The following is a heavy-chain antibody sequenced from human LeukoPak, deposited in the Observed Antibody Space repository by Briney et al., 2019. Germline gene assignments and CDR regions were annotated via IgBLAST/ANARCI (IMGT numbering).Heavy chain of an antibody. Sequence: KPSETLSLTCTVSGGSFSSDNYYWAWIRQPPGKGLQWVGSIYYSGITYYDPSLESRLTISVPTSRNKLSLSLTSVTAADTAVYFCARRKDGAMDPPFDYWGQGILVTVSS. V-gene: IGHV4-39*01. J-gene: IGHJ4*02. D-gene: IGHD1-26*01. CDR1: GGSFSSDNYY. CDR3: ARRKDGAMDPPFDY. CDR2: IYYSGIT.